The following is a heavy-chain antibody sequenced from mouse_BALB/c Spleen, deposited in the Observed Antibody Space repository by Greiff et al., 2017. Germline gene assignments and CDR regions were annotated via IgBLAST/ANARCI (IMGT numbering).Heavy chain of an antibody. CDR2: IWGGGST. D-gene: IGHD1-1*01. V-gene: IGHV2-6-4*01. Sequence: VKLMESGPGLVAPSQSLSITCTVSGFSLSRYSVHWVRQPPGKGLEWLGMIWGGGSTDYNSALKSRLSISKDNSKSQVFLKMNSLQTDDTAMYYCARDSENYYVSSLAYWGQGTLVTVSA. J-gene: IGHJ3*01. CDR1: GFSLSRYS. CDR3: ARDSENYYVSSLAY.